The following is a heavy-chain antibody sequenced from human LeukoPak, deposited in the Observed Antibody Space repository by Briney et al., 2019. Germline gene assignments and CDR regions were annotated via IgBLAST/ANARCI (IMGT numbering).Heavy chain of an antibody. CDR2: IYYSGTT. Sequence: SETLSLTCTVSGGSISSYYWSWIRQPPGKGLEWIGYIYYSGTTNYNPSLRSRVTILVDTSKNQFSLKLSSVTAADTAVYYCARGVYIAAAQYGYWGQGTLVTVSS. CDR3: ARGVYIAAAQYGY. V-gene: IGHV4-59*01. J-gene: IGHJ4*02. D-gene: IGHD6-13*01. CDR1: GGSISSYY.